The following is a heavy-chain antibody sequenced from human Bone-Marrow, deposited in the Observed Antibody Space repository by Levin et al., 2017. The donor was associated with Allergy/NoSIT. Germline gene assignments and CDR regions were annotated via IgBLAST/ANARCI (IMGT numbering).Heavy chain of an antibody. V-gene: IGHV4-59*08. CDR2: IHHSGDN. CDR1: GASIGAYY. D-gene: IGHD1-26*01. J-gene: IGHJ4*02. Sequence: PSETLSLTCTVSGASIGAYYWSWIRQPPGKGLEWIGYIHHSGDNNYNPSLNSRLTISLDTSKNQFSLKLTSVTAADTAVYYCARTIGGGGPPADYWGQGSLVTVSS. CDR3: ARTIGGGGPPADY.